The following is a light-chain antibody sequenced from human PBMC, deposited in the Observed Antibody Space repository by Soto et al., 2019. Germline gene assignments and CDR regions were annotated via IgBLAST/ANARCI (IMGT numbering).Light chain of an antibody. Sequence: GDRVTITFRASQNIDDYLAWYQQKPGKAPKLLIYDASNLQSGVPSRFSGSGSGTEFTLIISSLQTDDFATYYCQQYNSYWMFGLGTKVDIK. V-gene: IGKV1-5*01. CDR1: QNIDDY. CDR3: QQYNSYWM. J-gene: IGKJ1*01. CDR2: DAS.